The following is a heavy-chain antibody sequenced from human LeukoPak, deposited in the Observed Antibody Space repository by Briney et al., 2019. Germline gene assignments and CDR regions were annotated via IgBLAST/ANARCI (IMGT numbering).Heavy chain of an antibody. V-gene: IGHV4-30-2*01. Sequence: SETLSLTCAVSGGSISSGGYSWSWIRQPPGKGLEWIGYIYHSGSTYYNPSLKSRVTISVDKSKNQFSLKLSSVTAADTAVYYCARHDVVVPAADMAFDIWGQGTMVTVSS. CDR1: GGSISSGGYS. CDR2: IYHSGST. D-gene: IGHD2-2*01. CDR3: ARHDVVVPAADMAFDI. J-gene: IGHJ3*02.